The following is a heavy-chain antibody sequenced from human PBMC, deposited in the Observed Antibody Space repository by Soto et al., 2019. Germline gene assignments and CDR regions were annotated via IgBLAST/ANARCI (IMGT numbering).Heavy chain of an antibody. CDR1: GGSISSYY. Sequence: QVQLQESGPGLVKPSETLSLTCTVSGGSISSYYWSWIRQPPGKGLEWIGYIYYSGSTNYNPSLKSRVTISVDTSKNQFSLKLSSVTAADTAVYYCASLGYCSGGSCYLYGWFDPWGQGTLVTVSS. D-gene: IGHD2-15*01. CDR2: IYYSGST. V-gene: IGHV4-59*08. J-gene: IGHJ5*02. CDR3: ASLGYCSGGSCYLYGWFDP.